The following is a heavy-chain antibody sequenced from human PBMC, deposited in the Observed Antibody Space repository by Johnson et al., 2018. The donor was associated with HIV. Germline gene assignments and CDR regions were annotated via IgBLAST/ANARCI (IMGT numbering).Heavy chain of an antibody. CDR3: TTGTTVPTWD. D-gene: IGHD4-17*01. CDR1: GFTFSDYY. J-gene: IGHJ3*01. CDR2: LYSDGGT. Sequence: MLLVESGGGVVQPGGSLRLSCAASGFTFSDYYMSWIRQTPGKGLEWVSVLYSDGGTYYADSVKGRFTISRDNSKNTLYLQMNSLRADDTAVYYCTTGTTVPTWDWGQGTMVTVSS. V-gene: IGHV3-66*02.